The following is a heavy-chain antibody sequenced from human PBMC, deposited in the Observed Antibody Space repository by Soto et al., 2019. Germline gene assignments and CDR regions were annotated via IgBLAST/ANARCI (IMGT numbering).Heavy chain of an antibody. J-gene: IGHJ6*03. CDR3: ARAPHIVVVPAAENYYYYYMDV. Sequence: GGSLRLSCAASGFTFSSYGMHWVRQAPGKGLEWVAVIWYDGSNKYYADSVKGRFTISRDNSKNTLYLQMNSLRAEDTAVYYCARAPHIVVVPAAENYYYYYMDVWGKGTTVTVSS. D-gene: IGHD2-2*01. CDR1: GFTFSSYG. CDR2: IWYDGSNK. V-gene: IGHV3-33*01.